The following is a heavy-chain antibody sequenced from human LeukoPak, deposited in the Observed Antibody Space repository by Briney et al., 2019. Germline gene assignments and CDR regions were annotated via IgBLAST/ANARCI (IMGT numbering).Heavy chain of an antibody. D-gene: IGHD5-12*01. J-gene: IGHJ2*01. CDR1: GYTFTGYY. Sequence: ASVKVSCKASGYTFTGYYMHWVRQAPGQGLEWMGWINPNSGGTNYAQKFQGRVTMTRDTSISTAYMELSRLRSDDTAVYYCARNSGYDFLYWYFDLWGRGTLVTVSS. V-gene: IGHV1-2*02. CDR2: INPNSGGT. CDR3: ARNSGYDFLYWYFDL.